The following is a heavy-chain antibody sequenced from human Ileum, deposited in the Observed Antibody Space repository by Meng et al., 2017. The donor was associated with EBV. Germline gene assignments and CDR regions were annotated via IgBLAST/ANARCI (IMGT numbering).Heavy chain of an antibody. Sequence: QLQRQESGPGLVKPSETLSLTCTVSSGSISSNGYYWGWIRQPPGKGLEWIGSIPYSGITYYNPSLKSRLSISIDTSNNQLSLKLSSVTAADTAVYYCARDQYSTNWYKYWGQGILVTVSS. CDR2: IPYSGIT. V-gene: IGHV4-39*07. CDR3: ARDQYSTNWYKY. D-gene: IGHD6-13*01. CDR1: SGSISSNGYY. J-gene: IGHJ4*02.